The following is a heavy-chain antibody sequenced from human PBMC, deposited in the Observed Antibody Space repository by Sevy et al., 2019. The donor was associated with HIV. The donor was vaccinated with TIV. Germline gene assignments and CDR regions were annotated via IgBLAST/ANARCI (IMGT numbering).Heavy chain of an antibody. CDR3: TRDQGGQWLVEGDDAFDI. J-gene: IGHJ3*02. D-gene: IGHD6-19*01. V-gene: IGHV3-49*03. CDR1: GFTFGDYA. CDR2: IRSKAYGGTT. Sequence: GGSLRLSCTASGFTFGDYAMSWFRQAPGKGLEWVGFIRSKAYGGTTEYAASVKGRFTISRDDSKSIAYLQRNSLKTEDTAVYYCTRDQGGQWLVEGDDAFDIWGQGTMVTVSS.